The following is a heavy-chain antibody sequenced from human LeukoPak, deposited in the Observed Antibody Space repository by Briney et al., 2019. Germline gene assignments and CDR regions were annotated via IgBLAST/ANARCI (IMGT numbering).Heavy chain of an antibody. J-gene: IGHJ4*02. V-gene: IGHV3-48*01. CDR1: GFTFGSDS. Sequence: GGSLRLSCAASGFTFGSDSMSWVRQAPGKGPEWVSYISSSYITNYSDSVKGRFTISRENAKNSLYLQMNSLRAEDTAVYYCARQVNTYDFWGQGTLVTVSS. CDR3: ARQVNTYDF. CDR2: ISSSYIT. D-gene: IGHD3-16*01.